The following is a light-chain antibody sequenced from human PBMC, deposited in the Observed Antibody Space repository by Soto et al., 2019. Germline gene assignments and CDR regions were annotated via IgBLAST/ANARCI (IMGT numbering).Light chain of an antibody. V-gene: IGKV1-27*01. CDR1: PGISNY. CDR2: AAS. Sequence: DIQMTQSPSSLSASVGDRVTITCRASPGISNYLAWYQQKPGKVPKLLIYAASTLQSGVPSRFSGSGSGTDFTLTISSLQPEDVATYYWQKYNSAPPGFGQGTRLEI. J-gene: IGKJ5*01. CDR3: QKYNSAPPG.